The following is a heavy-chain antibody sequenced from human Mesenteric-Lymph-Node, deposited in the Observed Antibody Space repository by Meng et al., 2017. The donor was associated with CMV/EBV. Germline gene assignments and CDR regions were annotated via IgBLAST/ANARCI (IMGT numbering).Heavy chain of an antibody. J-gene: IGHJ4*02. Sequence: GGSLRLSCAASGFTFSRYSMNWVRQAPGKGLEWVSFISNHYNYIEYADSVKGRFTISRDNAKNSLYLQMNSLRAEDTAVYYCARDRDCSSSSCYTGQDYWGQGTLVTVSS. V-gene: IGHV3-21*01. CDR3: ARDRDCSSSSCYTGQDY. CDR2: ISNHYNYI. D-gene: IGHD2-2*02. CDR1: GFTFSRYS.